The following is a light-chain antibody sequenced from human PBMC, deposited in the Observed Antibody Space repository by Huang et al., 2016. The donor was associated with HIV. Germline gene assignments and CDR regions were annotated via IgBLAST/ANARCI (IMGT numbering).Light chain of an antibody. Sequence: EIEMTQSPATLSVSPGERATLSCRASHSVDSDLAWYQHKPGPAPRLLIYDASTRATGISAKFNGTGSGTEFSLSITNLQSEDFAVYYCQQYNDWPPLTFGGGTKVEI. CDR1: HSVDSD. CDR2: DAS. CDR3: QQYNDWPPLT. V-gene: IGKV3-15*01. J-gene: IGKJ4*01.